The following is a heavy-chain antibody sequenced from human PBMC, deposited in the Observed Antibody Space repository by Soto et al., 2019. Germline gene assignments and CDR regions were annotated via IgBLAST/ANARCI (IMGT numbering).Heavy chain of an antibody. J-gene: IGHJ5*02. D-gene: IGHD6-19*01. CDR3: AKDIMRVAGTNWFDP. CDR1: GFPFDDYA. Sequence: EVQLVESGGGLVQPGRSLRLSCAASGFPFDDYAMHWVRQAPGKGLEWVSGISWNSGSIGYADSVKGRFTISRDNAKNSVYLQMNSLRAEDTALYYCAKDIMRVAGTNWFDPWGQGTLVTVSS. CDR2: ISWNSGSI. V-gene: IGHV3-9*01.